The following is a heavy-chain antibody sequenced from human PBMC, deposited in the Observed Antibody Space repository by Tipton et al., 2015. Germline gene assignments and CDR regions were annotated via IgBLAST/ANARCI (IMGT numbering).Heavy chain of an antibody. V-gene: IGHV4-61*01. Sequence: TLSLTCTVSGGSVNSANYYWSWIRQPPGKELQWIGYIQYSGGTNYNPSLESRVTISVDTSKNQVFLNLTSVTAADTAVYFCARDLEHGMDGWGQGTTVTVS. CDR3: ARDLEHGMDG. CDR1: GGSVNSANYY. J-gene: IGHJ6*02. CDR2: IQYSGGT. D-gene: IGHD5-24*01.